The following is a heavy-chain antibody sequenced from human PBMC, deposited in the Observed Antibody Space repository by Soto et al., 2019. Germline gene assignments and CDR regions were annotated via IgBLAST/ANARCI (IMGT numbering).Heavy chain of an antibody. D-gene: IGHD6-19*01. Sequence: SLRLSCAASGFTFDDYAMHWVRQAPGKGLEWVSGISWNSGSIGYADSVKGRFTISRDNAKNSLYLQMNSLRAEDTALYYCAKDSGYSSGWNWFDPWGQGTLVTVSS. J-gene: IGHJ5*02. CDR3: AKDSGYSSGWNWFDP. CDR2: ISWNSGSI. V-gene: IGHV3-9*01. CDR1: GFTFDDYA.